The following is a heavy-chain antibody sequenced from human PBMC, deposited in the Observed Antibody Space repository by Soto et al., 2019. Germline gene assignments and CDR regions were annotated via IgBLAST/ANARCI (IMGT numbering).Heavy chain of an antibody. CDR1: QFTFNIDA. V-gene: IGHV3-23*01. CDR2: MSGSGASI. J-gene: IGHJ6*02. D-gene: IGHD1-20*01. CDR3: ARDNWNGAYYGLDV. Sequence: EVQLLESGGGLVQSGESLTLSCVASQFTFNIDAMTWVRQAPGKGLEWVSSMSGSGASIYYADSVKGRFTISRDKSKKTLHLQMNSLRAEDTAVYWCARDNWNGAYYGLDVWGQGTTVTVS.